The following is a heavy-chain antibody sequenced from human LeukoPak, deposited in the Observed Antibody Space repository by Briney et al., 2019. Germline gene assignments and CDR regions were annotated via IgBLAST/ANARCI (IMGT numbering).Heavy chain of an antibody. V-gene: IGHV1-2*02. CDR3: ARGNWNSVGSRFVP. J-gene: IGHJ5*02. CDR1: GYTFTGYY. Sequence: ASVKVSCKASGYTFTGYYMHWVRQAPGQGLEWMGWINPNSGGTNYAQKFQGRVTITRDTSISTAYMELSRLRSDDTAVYYCARGNWNSVGSRFVPWGQGTLVTVSS. D-gene: IGHD1-7*01. CDR2: INPNSGGT.